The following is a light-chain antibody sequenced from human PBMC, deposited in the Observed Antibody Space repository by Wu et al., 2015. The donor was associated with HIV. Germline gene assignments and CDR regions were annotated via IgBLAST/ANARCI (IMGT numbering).Light chain of an antibody. J-gene: IGKJ3*01. V-gene: IGKV1-9*01. Sequence: IRLTQSPSSLSASIGDRVNITCRASQAVGNNLAWYQQQPGKAPKLLIYSASSLQSGAPSRFSGSGSGTEFTLTISSLQPEDFTTYYCQQLISYPFTFGPGTKVEIK. CDR3: QQLISYPFT. CDR1: QAVGNN. CDR2: SAS.